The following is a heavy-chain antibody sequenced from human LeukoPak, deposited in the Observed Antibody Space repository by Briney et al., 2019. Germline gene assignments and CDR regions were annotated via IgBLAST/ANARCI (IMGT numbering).Heavy chain of an antibody. CDR2: IRSKANSYAT. J-gene: IGHJ4*02. D-gene: IGHD3-3*01. Sequence: GGSLKLSCAASGFTFSDSAMHWVRQASGKGLEWVGRIRSKANSYATTYDASVKGRFTISRDDSKNTAFLQMNSLQTEDTAVYYCTTDHRTIYGVVFPDYWGQGTPVTVSS. V-gene: IGHV3-73*01. CDR3: TTDHRTIYGVVFPDY. CDR1: GFTFSDSA.